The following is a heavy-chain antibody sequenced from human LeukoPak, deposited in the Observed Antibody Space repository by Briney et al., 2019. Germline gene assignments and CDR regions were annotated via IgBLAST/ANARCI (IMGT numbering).Heavy chain of an antibody. CDR2: LYTSGSI. CDR3: AGATWGSGYFDY. V-gene: IGHV4-4*07. D-gene: IGHD7-27*01. CDR1: GASISNYY. Sequence: KPSETLSLTCTVSGASISNYYWSWIRQPAGKGLEWIGRLYTSGSINLNPSLKSRITMSVDTSKNQFSLRLSSVTAADTAVYYCAGATWGSGYFDYWGQGTLVTVSS. J-gene: IGHJ4*02.